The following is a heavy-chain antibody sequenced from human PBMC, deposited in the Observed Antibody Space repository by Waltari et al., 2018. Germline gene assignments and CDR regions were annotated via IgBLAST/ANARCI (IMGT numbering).Heavy chain of an antibody. CDR2: IKQDGSEK. Sequence: EVQRVESGGAWFQPGGSLSPSCAALGFPLSSYWMSWRRQAPGKGLEWVANIKQDGSEKYYVDSVKGRFTISRDNAKNSLYLQMNSLRAEDTAVYYCARDSSQWLRLYYWGQGTLVTVSS. CDR3: ARDSSQWLRLYY. D-gene: IGHD5-12*01. CDR1: GFPLSSYW. J-gene: IGHJ4*02. V-gene: IGHV3-7*01.